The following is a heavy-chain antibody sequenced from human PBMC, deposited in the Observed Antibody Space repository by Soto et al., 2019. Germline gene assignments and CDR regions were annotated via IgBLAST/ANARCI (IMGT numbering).Heavy chain of an antibody. CDR2: INAGNGYT. Sequence: ASVKVSCKASGYTFTSYAMHWVRQAPGQRLEWMGWINAGNGYTKYSQKFQGRVTITRDTSASTAYMELSSLRSEDTAVYYCARVVTMVRGVIGWFDPWGQGTLVTVSS. J-gene: IGHJ5*02. D-gene: IGHD3-10*01. V-gene: IGHV1-3*01. CDR1: GYTFTSYA. CDR3: ARVVTMVRGVIGWFDP.